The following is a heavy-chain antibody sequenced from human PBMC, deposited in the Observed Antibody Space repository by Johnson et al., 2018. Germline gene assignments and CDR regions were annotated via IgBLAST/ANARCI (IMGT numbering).Heavy chain of an antibody. D-gene: IGHD6-19*01. Sequence: VQLVESGGGLAQPGGSLRLSCAASGLAFSAYDFHWVRQVTGKGLEWVSAIGAAGDTFYQASGKGRFTISRENAQHSLSLQRSSLRADDTAVYYCAREEQWLTIRYLDYWGQGTLFTVSS. CDR2: IGAAGDT. J-gene: IGHJ4*02. V-gene: IGHV3-13*01. CDR3: AREEQWLTIRYLDY. CDR1: GLAFSAYD.